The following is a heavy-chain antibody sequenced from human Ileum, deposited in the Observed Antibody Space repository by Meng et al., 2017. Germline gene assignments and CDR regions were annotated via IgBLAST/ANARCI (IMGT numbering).Heavy chain of an antibody. J-gene: IGHJ4*02. V-gene: IGHV4-61*08. CDR1: GGSGSSAGYQ. D-gene: IGHD7-27*01. CDR3: ARDHWGSLDY. Sequence: QVELQYWGPGRVSPSETRSRTCTVPGGSGSSAGYQGGWFRQPPGKGLEWIGYASTNYNPSLKSRVTISLDTSKNQFSLKLSSVTAADTAVYYCARDHWGSLDYWGQGILVTVSS. CDR2: AST.